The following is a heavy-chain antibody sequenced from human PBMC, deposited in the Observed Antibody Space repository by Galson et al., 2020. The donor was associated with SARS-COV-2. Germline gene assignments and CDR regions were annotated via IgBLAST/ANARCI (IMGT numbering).Heavy chain of an antibody. CDR1: GFTFSSYA. J-gene: IGHJ3*02. CDR3: ARGNDLNAFDI. CDR2: ISYDGSNK. Sequence: SLKISCAAFGFTFSSYAMHWVRQAPGKGLEWVAVISYDGSNKYYADSVKGRFTISRDNSKNTLYLQMNSLRAEDTAVYYCARGNDLNAFDIWGQGTMVTVSS. V-gene: IGHV3-30*04.